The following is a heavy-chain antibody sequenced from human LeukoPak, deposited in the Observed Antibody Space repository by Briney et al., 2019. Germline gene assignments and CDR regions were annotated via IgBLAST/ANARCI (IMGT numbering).Heavy chain of an antibody. V-gene: IGHV3-30-3*01. D-gene: IGHD1-26*01. Sequence: GGSLRLSCAASGFTFSSYAMHWVRKAPGKGLEWVAVISYEGSNKYYADSVKGRFTISRDNSQHTLYLQMTSLSAEDTAVSSCARLGWELGNWDYWGQGTLVTVSS. CDR2: ISYEGSNK. CDR3: ARLGWELGNWDY. J-gene: IGHJ4*02. CDR1: GFTFSSYA.